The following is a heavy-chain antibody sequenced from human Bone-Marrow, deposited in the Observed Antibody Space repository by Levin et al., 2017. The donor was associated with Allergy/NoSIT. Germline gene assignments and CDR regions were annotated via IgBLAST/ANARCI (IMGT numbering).Heavy chain of an antibody. Sequence: GESLKISCAASGFTFSDAWLTWVRQAPGKGPECVGLIKDKSSGETTHYAPSVKGRFTISRDDSKSTLYLHMNSLTTEDTAIYYCITDAPGDSGYEPSRDFWGQGTLVTVSS. D-gene: IGHD6-25*01. CDR2: IKDKSSGETT. CDR3: ITDAPGDSGYEPSRDF. J-gene: IGHJ4*02. CDR1: GFTFSDAW. V-gene: IGHV3-15*01.